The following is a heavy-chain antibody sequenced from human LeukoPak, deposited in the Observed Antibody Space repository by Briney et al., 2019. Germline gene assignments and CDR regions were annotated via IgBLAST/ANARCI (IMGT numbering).Heavy chain of an antibody. V-gene: IGHV1-2*02. J-gene: IGHJ3*02. D-gene: IGHD2-15*01. CDR3: ARVLGGGLGPRAFDI. CDR2: INPNRGVT. Sequence: ASVKVSCKASGYTFTCHYMHWVGQAPGQGVGWMGWINPNRGVTNYAQKFQGRVTMTSDTSISTAYMELSRLRSDDTAVYYCARVLGGGLGPRAFDIWGQGTMVTVSS. CDR1: GYTFTCHY.